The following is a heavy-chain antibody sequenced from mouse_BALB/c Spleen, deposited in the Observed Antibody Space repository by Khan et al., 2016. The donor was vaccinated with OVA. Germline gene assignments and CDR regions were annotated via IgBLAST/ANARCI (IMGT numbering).Heavy chain of an antibody. J-gene: IGHJ2*01. CDR1: GYTFTSYW. CDR2: IYPGDGNT. Sequence: QVQLKESGTELARPGASVKLSCKASGYTFTSYWMQWVKQRPGQGLEWIGAIYPGDGNTRYNQKFKGQATMTADKSSSTAYMQLRSRGSEDSAVYCGGGGGITTGYVDYWGQGTTLTVSS. V-gene: IGHV1-87*01. CDR3: GGGGITTGYVDY. D-gene: IGHD1-1*01.